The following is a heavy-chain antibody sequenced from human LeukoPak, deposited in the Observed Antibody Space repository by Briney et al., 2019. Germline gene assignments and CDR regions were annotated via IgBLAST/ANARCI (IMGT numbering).Heavy chain of an antibody. J-gene: IGHJ4*02. Sequence: PSETLSLTCTVSGGSVRSYYWSWVRQPPGKGLEWIGYIYYTGITKYNPPLQRRASIPVATTMHQFSLTLRSVPAAATAGHYFTQHPQGEMATIGWGQGILVTVSS. CDR3: TQHPQGEMATIG. V-gene: IGHV4-59*08. D-gene: IGHD5-24*01. CDR2: IYYTGIT. CDR1: GGSVRSYY.